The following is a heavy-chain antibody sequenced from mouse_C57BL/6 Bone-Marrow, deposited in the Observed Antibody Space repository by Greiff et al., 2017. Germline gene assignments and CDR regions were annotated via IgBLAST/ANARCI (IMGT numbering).Heavy chain of an antibody. D-gene: IGHD2-3*01. CDR1: GFTFSSYA. CDR3: ARGGSIIYYFDY. J-gene: IGHJ2*01. V-gene: IGHV5-4*03. CDR2: ISDGGSYT. Sequence: EVMLVESGGGLVKPGGSLKLSCAASGFTFSSYAMSWVRQTPEKRLEWVATISDGGSYTYYPDNVKGRFTISRDNAKNNLYLQMSHLKSEDTAMYYCARGGSIIYYFDYWGQGTTLTVSS.